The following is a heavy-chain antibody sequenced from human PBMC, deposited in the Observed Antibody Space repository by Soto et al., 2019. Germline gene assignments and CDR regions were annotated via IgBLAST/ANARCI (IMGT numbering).Heavy chain of an antibody. D-gene: IGHD2-21*02. CDR1: NGSISTYY. CDR2: VYYSGST. Sequence: SETLSLTCIVSNGSISTYYWTWVRQPPGKGLEWIGYVYYSGSTNYNPSLKSRVAMSIDTSKNQFSLELKSVTAADTATYYCVRDYLLTGFDTWGQGTLVTVSS. J-gene: IGHJ5*02. V-gene: IGHV4-59*01. CDR3: VRDYLLTGFDT.